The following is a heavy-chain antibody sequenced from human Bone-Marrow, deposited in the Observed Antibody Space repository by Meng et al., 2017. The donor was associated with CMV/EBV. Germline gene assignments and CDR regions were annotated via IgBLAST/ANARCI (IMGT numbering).Heavy chain of an antibody. D-gene: IGHD4-11*01. CDR3: ARFPDYSNYNPYFDY. CDR1: GFTVSSNY. V-gene: IGHV4-30-4*08. J-gene: IGHJ4*02. Sequence: LRLSCVASGFTVSSNYMSWIRQPPGKGLEWIGYIYYSGSTYYNPSLKSRVTISVDTSKNQFSLKLSSVTAADTAVYYCARFPDYSNYNPYFDYWGQGTLVTVSS. CDR2: IYYSGST.